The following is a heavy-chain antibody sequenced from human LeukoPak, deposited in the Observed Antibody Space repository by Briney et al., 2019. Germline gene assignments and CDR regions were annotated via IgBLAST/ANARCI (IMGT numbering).Heavy chain of an antibody. CDR1: GFTFSTYA. CDR2: ISGSGDST. J-gene: IGHJ4*02. V-gene: IGHV3-23*01. Sequence: GGSLRLSCAASGFTFSTYAMSWVRQAPGKGLEWVSSISGSGDSTYYGDSVKGRFTISRDNSKNTLFLQMNSLRAEDTAVYYCAKWARNYGDYRAFGYWGQGTLVTVSS. D-gene: IGHD4-17*01. CDR3: AKWARNYGDYRAFGY.